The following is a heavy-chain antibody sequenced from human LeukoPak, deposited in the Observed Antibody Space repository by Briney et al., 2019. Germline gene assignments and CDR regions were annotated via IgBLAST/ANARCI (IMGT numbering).Heavy chain of an antibody. Sequence: SETLSLTCAVYGGSFSGYYWSWIRQPPGKGLEWIGEINHSGSTNYNPSLKGRVTISVDTSKNQFSLKLSSVTAADTAVYYCARVSYSSSWYTLNYYYYYYMDVWGKGTTVTVSS. CDR2: INHSGST. CDR1: GGSFSGYY. CDR3: ARVSYSSSWYTLNYYYYYYMDV. V-gene: IGHV4-34*01. D-gene: IGHD6-13*01. J-gene: IGHJ6*03.